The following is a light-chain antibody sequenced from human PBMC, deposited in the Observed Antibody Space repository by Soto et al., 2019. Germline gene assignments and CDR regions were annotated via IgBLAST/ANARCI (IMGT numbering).Light chain of an antibody. J-gene: IGLJ2*01. CDR3: SSFAGNNTLV. CDR2: EVS. CDR1: SSDVGGYNY. V-gene: IGLV2-8*01. Sequence: QSALTQPPSASGSPGQSVTLSCTGTSSDVGGYNYDSWYQQHPGKAPKLMISEVSKRPSGVPDRFSGSKSGNTASLTVSGLQAEDEADYYCSSFAGNNTLVFGGGTKLTVL.